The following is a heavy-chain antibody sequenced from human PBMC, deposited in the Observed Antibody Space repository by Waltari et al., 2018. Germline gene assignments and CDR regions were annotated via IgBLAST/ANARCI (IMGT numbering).Heavy chain of an antibody. CDR3: TRDSPVYRL. D-gene: IGHD2-21*01. Sequence: EVQLVESGGGLVQPGASLRLSWAAPGFTVSTDWMSWVRQAPGKGLEWVAKLKEDGSEKYYVDSVKGRFTISRDDAKNSLYLQMNSLRVEDTAVYYCTRDSPVYRLWGQGTLVTVSS. CDR2: LKEDGSEK. V-gene: IGHV3-7*01. CDR1: GFTVSTDW. J-gene: IGHJ4*02.